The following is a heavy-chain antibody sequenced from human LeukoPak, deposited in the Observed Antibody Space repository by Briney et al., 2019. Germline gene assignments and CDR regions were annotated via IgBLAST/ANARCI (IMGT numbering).Heavy chain of an antibody. J-gene: IGHJ4*02. V-gene: IGHV3-23*01. CDR1: GFTFSSYA. Sequence: GGSLRLSCAASGFTFSSYAMSCVRPAPGKGLEWVSAISGSGGSTYYADSVKGRFTISRDNSKNTLYLQMNSLRAEDTAVYYCAKMDWHHYDISPLDYWGQGTLVTVSS. D-gene: IGHD3-9*01. CDR2: ISGSGGST. CDR3: AKMDWHHYDISPLDY.